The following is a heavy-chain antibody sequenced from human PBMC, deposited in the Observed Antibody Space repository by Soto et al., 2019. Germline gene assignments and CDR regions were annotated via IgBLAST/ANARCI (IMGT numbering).Heavy chain of an antibody. CDR3: ARHTDSGYDLSADY. CDR1: GGSISSYY. CDR2: TYYSGST. Sequence: SETLSLTCTVSGGSISSYYWSWIRQPPGKGLEWIGYTYYSGSTNYNPSLKSRVTISVDTSKNQFSLKLSSVTAADTAVYYCARHTDSGYDLSADYWGQGTLVTVSS. J-gene: IGHJ4*02. D-gene: IGHD5-12*01. V-gene: IGHV4-59*08.